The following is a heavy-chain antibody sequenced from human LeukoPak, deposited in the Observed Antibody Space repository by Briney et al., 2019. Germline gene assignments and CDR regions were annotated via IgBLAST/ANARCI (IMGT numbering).Heavy chain of an antibody. D-gene: IGHD2-2*01. Sequence: GGSLRLSCAASGFTFSTYAMSWVRQAPGKGLEWVAGICGSGGSTYYADSVKGRFTISRDDSKNTLYLQMNSLRAEDTAVYYCAKEAGTSCYDRKHYWGQGTLVTVSS. CDR2: ICGSGGST. CDR3: AKEAGTSCYDRKHY. CDR1: GFTFSTYA. V-gene: IGHV3-23*01. J-gene: IGHJ4*02.